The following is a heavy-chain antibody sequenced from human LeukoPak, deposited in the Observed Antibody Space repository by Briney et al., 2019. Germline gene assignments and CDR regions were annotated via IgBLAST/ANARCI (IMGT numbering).Heavy chain of an antibody. J-gene: IGHJ4*02. D-gene: IGHD1-26*01. CDR3: ARGAHSGSYFH. Sequence: ADSVKGRFTISRDNAKNSLYLQMNSLRAEDTAVYYCARGAHSGSYFHWGQGTLVTVSS. V-gene: IGHV3-74*01.